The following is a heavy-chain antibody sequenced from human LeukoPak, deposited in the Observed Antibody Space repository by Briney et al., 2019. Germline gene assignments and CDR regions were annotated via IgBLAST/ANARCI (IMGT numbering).Heavy chain of an antibody. Sequence: GGSLRLSCAASGFTFSSYAMSWVRQAPGRGLEWVSAIGGSGGSTYYADSVKGRFTISGDNAKNSLDLQMNSLRAEDTAVYYCARDSAAYMYGFVGFWGQGTLVTVSS. CDR2: IGGSGGST. D-gene: IGHD3-10*01. J-gene: IGHJ4*02. CDR1: GFTFSSYA. V-gene: IGHV3-23*01. CDR3: ARDSAAYMYGFVGF.